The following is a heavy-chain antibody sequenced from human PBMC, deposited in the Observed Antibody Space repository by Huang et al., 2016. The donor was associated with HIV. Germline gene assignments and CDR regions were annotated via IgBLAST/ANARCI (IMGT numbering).Heavy chain of an antibody. CDR3: ARVATVTLNFDY. Sequence: QVQLQESGPGLVKPSETLSLTCSVSGGSISSYYWSWIRQPPGKGLEWIGDIYYSGSTTHNPSLKGRVTISVDTSKNQFSLKLSSVTAADTAVYYCARVATVTLNFDYWGQGTLVTVSS. J-gene: IGHJ4*02. V-gene: IGHV4-59*01. CDR2: IYYSGST. D-gene: IGHD4-17*01. CDR1: GGSISSYY.